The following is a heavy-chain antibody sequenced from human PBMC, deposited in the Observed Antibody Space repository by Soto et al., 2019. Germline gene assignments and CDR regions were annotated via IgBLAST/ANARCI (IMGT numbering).Heavy chain of an antibody. J-gene: IGHJ5*02. CDR2: ANDTGNR. Sequence: PSETLSLTCAVYYGYFTGDFWRWLRQPPCKGLEWLAEANDTGNRNYNPSLTGRLTIPLETSKDQFSLRLSALTSADTAVYYCARGLAPSIFGTGPAPNWSDPWGRATLVTVAS. CDR3: ARGLAPSIFGTGPAPNWSDP. CDR1: YGYFTGDF. V-gene: IGHV4-34*01. D-gene: IGHD3-3*01.